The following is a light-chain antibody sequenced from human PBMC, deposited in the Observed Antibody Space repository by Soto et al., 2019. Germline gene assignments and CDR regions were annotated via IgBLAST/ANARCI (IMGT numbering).Light chain of an antibody. CDR3: QTWGTGIRV. J-gene: IGLJ1*01. CDR1: SGHSNYA. CDR2: LNRDGRH. Sequence: QPVLTQSPSASASLGASVKLTCTLSSGHSNYAIAWHQQQPEKGPRNLMKLNRDGRHRKGDGIPDRFSGSSSGAERYLTISSLQSEDEADYYCQTWGTGIRVFGTGTKLTVL. V-gene: IGLV4-69*01.